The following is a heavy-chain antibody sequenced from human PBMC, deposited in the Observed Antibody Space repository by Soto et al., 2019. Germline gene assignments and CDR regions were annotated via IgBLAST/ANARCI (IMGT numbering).Heavy chain of an antibody. CDR3: ARGGHVVVVTASFDY. CDR1: GDTFTDYY. D-gene: IGHD2-21*02. J-gene: IGHJ4*02. CDR2: VNPSGGHT. Sequence: QVQLMQSGAEVKKPGASVKVSCKASGDTFTDYYIHWVRQAPGQGLEWMGTVNPSGGHTTYAPDFRGRVTMTRDTSTSTLYMELTSLTSDDTAIYYCARGGHVVVVTASFDYWGQGTLVTVSS. V-gene: IGHV1-46*01.